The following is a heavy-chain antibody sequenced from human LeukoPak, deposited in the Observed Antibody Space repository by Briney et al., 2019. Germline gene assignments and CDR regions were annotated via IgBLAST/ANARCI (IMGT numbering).Heavy chain of an antibody. CDR3: ARGIEDYYGSGPPGY. CDR2: IYYSGST. CDR1: GGSISSYY. D-gene: IGHD3-10*01. J-gene: IGHJ4*02. V-gene: IGHV4-59*01. Sequence: PSETLSLTCTVSGGSISSYYWSWIRQPPGKGLEWIGYIYYSGSTNYYPSLKSRVTISVDTSKNQFSLKLSSVTAADTAVYYCARGIEDYYGSGPPGYWGQGTLVTVSS.